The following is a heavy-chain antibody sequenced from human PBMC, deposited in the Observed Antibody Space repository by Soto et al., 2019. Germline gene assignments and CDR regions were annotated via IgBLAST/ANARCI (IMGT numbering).Heavy chain of an antibody. J-gene: IGHJ6*02. V-gene: IGHV5-51*01. D-gene: IGHD2-21*02. CDR2: IYPGDSDT. Sequence: GESLKISCKASEFSFTNFWIGWVRQMPGKGLEWMGIIYPGDSDTRYSPSFQGQVTISADKSTSTAFLQWSSLRASDTAVYYCASHNFFCGGDCNSSGMDVWGQGTTVTVSS. CDR3: ASHNFFCGGDCNSSGMDV. CDR1: EFSFTNFW.